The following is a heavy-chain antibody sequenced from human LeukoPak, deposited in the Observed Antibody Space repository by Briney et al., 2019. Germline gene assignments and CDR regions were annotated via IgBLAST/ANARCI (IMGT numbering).Heavy chain of an antibody. J-gene: IGHJ5*02. CDR3: ARDPVMYYGSGSLNWFDP. Sequence: VGSLRLSSAASGFTFSSYWMSAVRQAPGKGLEWVSPISSISSYIYYTDSMKGRFTISRDNAKNSLYLQMNSLRAEDTAVYYCARDPVMYYGSGSLNWFDPWGQGTLVSVSS. CDR1: GFTFSSYW. V-gene: IGHV3-21*04. D-gene: IGHD3-10*01. CDR2: ISSISSYI.